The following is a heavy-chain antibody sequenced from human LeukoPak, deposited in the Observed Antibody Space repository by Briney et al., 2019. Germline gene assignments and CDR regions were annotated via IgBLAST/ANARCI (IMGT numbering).Heavy chain of an antibody. D-gene: IGHD3-10*01. J-gene: IGHJ4*02. CDR3: ARVRMVSMVRGVTKGPIDY. CDR1: GYTFTSYG. V-gene: IGHV1-18*01. CDR2: ISAYNGNT. Sequence: GASVKVSCKASGYTFTSYGISWVRQPPGQGLEWMGWISAYNGNTNYAHKLQGRVTMTTDTSTSTAYMELRSLRSDDTAVYYCARVRMVSMVRGVTKGPIDYWGQGTLVTVSS.